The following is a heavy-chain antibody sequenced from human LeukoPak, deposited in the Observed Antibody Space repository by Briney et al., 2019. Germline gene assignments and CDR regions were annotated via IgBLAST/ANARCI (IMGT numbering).Heavy chain of an antibody. D-gene: IGHD2/OR15-2a*01. CDR2: ISGSGDNT. J-gene: IGHJ6*01. CDR1: GFTFSGFD. V-gene: IGHV3-23*01. Sequence: PGGSLGLSCAASGFTFSGFDMSWVRRTPGEGLEWVSGISGSGDNTLYADFVKGEFTISRDNSKNTLYLEMNSLRAEDRAIYYCAKMKGHPLPKYFMDVWAQETTVTVSS. CDR3: AKMKGHPLPKYFMDV.